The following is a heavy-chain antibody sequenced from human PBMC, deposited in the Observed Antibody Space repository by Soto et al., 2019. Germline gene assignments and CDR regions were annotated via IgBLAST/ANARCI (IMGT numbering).Heavy chain of an antibody. V-gene: IGHV3-21*06. D-gene: IGHD3-22*01. CDR1: VFTVSRSS. CDR2: ISYSSDYI. J-gene: IGHJ3*02. Sequence: VFTVSRSSWKSVHQNPGKGLEWVSAISYSSDYIFYADSVKGRFTISRDNVKNSLYLQMNSLRAEDTAVYYCARWYYYDSSGYSKTTYAFDIWGQGTMVTVPS. CDR3: ARWYYYDSSGYSKTTYAFDI.